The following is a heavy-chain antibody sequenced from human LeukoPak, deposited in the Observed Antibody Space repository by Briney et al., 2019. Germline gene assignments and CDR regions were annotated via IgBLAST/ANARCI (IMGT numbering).Heavy chain of an antibody. Sequence: PGGSLRLSCAASGFTFSTYGMHWVRQTPGKGLEWVAFIRNDGSNKYYADSVKGRFTISRDNSKNTLYLQMNSLRAEDTAVYYCAKDRVGYWGQGTLVTVSS. D-gene: IGHD2-2*01. CDR2: IRNDGSNK. V-gene: IGHV3-30*02. J-gene: IGHJ4*02. CDR1: GFTFSTYG. CDR3: AKDRVGY.